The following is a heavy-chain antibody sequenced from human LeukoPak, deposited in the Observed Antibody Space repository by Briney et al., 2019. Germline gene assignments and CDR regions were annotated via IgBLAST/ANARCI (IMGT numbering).Heavy chain of an antibody. V-gene: IGHV3-15*01. Sequence: PGGSLRLSCAASGFTFSNAWMSWVRQAPGKGLEWVGRIKSKTDGGTTDYAAPVKGRFTISRDDSKNTLYLQMNSLKTEDTAVYYCTTQIVTYSSSWYLTEDAFDIWGQGTMVTVSS. D-gene: IGHD6-13*01. CDR3: TTQIVTYSSSWYLTEDAFDI. CDR2: IKSKTDGGTT. CDR1: GFTFSNAW. J-gene: IGHJ3*02.